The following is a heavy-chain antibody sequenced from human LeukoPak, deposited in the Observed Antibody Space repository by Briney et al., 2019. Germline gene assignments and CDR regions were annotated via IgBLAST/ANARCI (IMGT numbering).Heavy chain of an antibody. CDR2: IYYSGST. D-gene: IGHD3-3*01. CDR1: GGSISSYY. V-gene: IGHV4-59*01. J-gene: IGHJ4*02. CDR3: ARGGGVISSPSGFDY. Sequence: PSETLSLTCAVYGGSISSYYWSWIRQPPGKGLEWIGYIYYSGSTNYNPSLKSRVTISVDTSKNQFSLKLSSVTAADTAVYYCARGGGVISSPSGFDYWGQGTLVTVSS.